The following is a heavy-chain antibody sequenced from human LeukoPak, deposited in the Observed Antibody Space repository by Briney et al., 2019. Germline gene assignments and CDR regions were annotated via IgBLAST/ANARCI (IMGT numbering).Heavy chain of an antibody. Sequence: GGSLRLSCAASGFIFSSYGMHWVRQAPGKGLEWVAFIRYDGSKEYYADSVNGQFTVSRDNSKNTLYLQMNSLRVEETAVYYCASETVVVIAQTPGYWGQGTLVTVSS. V-gene: IGHV3-30*02. CDR1: GFIFSSYG. CDR2: IRYDGSKE. J-gene: IGHJ4*02. D-gene: IGHD2-21*01. CDR3: ASETVVVIAQTPGY.